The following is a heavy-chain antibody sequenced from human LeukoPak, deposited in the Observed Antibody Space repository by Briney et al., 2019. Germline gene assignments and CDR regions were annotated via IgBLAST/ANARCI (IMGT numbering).Heavy chain of an antibody. V-gene: IGHV4-59*01. CDR3: VRDDRSYRGIDY. Sequence: SETLSLTCTVSGGSLSSYYWSWIRQPPGKGLEWIAYIYYSGSTNYNPSLKSRVTIAVDTSKNQFSLKLSSVTAADTAVYYCVRDDRSYRGIDYWGQGTLVTVSS. J-gene: IGHJ4*02. CDR1: GGSLSSYY. CDR2: IYYSGST. D-gene: IGHD1-26*01.